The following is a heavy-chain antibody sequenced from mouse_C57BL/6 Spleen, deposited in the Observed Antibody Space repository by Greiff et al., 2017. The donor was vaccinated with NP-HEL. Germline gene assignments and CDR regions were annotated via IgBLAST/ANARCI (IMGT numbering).Heavy chain of an antibody. CDR3: ARWDSHYYGSSYDAMDY. V-gene: IGHV1-82*01. J-gene: IGHJ4*01. D-gene: IGHD1-1*01. Sequence: VQLQQSGPELVKPGASVKISCKASGYAFSSSWMNWVKQRPGKGLEWIGRIYPGDGDTNYNGKFKGKATLTADKSYSTAYMQLSSLTSEDSAVYVCARWDSHYYGSSYDAMDYWGQGTSVTVSS. CDR2: IYPGDGDT. CDR1: GYAFSSSW.